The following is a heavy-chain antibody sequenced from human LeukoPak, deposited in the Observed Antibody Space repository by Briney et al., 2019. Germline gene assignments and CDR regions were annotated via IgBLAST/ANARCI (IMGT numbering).Heavy chain of an antibody. CDR1: GGSISSYY. J-gene: IGHJ6*02. CDR3: ARGAVIAAADEYYYGMDV. CDR2: IYYSGST. V-gene: IGHV4-59*01. D-gene: IGHD6-13*01. Sequence: PSETLSLTCTASGGSISSYYWSWIRQPPGKGLQWIGYIYYSGSTNYNPSLKSRVTISVDASKNQFSLKLSSVTAADTAVYYCARGAVIAAADEYYYGMDVWGQGTTVTVSS.